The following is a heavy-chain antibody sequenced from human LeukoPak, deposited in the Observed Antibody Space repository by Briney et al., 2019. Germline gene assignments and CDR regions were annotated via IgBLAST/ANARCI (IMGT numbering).Heavy chain of an antibody. CDR1: GGSFSGYY. Sequence: PSETLSLTCGVYGGSFSGYYWSWIRQPPGKGLEWIGEINHSGSTNYNPSLKSRVTISVDMSKNQFSLKLSSVTAADTAVYYCARYRVLNWFDPWGQGTLVTVSS. D-gene: IGHD1-14*01. V-gene: IGHV4-34*01. J-gene: IGHJ5*02. CDR3: ARYRVLNWFDP. CDR2: INHSGST.